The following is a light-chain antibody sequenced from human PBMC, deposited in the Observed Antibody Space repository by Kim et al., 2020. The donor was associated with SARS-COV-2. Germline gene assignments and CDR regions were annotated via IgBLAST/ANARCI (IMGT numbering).Light chain of an antibody. V-gene: IGKV3-15*01. CDR2: GAS. Sequence: SVSPGERATLSCRASQSVSSNLAWYQQKPGQAPSLLIYGASTRATGIPARFSGSGSGTEFTLTISSLQSEDFAVYYCQQYNNWLYSFGQGTKLEI. CDR3: QQYNNWLYS. J-gene: IGKJ2*03. CDR1: QSVSSN.